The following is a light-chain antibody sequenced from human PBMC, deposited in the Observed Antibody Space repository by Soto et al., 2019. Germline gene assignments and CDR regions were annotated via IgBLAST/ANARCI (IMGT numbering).Light chain of an antibody. CDR2: GAS. V-gene: IGKV3-20*01. CDR1: QSVSSSY. CDR3: QQYGSSPFT. Sequence: VLTQSPGTLSLSPGERATLSCRASQSVSSSYLAWYQQKPGQAPRLLIYGASSRATGIPDRFSGSGSGTDFTLTSSRLEPEDFAVYYCQQYGSSPFTFGPGTKVDIK. J-gene: IGKJ3*01.